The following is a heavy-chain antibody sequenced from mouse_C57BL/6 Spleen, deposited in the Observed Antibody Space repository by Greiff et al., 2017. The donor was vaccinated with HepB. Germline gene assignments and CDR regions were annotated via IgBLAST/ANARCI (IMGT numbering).Heavy chain of an antibody. CDR1: GFTFSDYY. CDR3: ARASDGYYGSYFDY. Sequence: DVMLVESEGGLVQPGSSMKLSCTASGFTFSDYYMAWVRQVPEKGLEWVANINYDGSSTYYLDSLKSRFIISRDNAKNILYLQMSSLTSEDTATYYCARASDGYYGSYFDYWGQGTTLTVSS. V-gene: IGHV5-16*01. D-gene: IGHD2-3*01. J-gene: IGHJ2*01. CDR2: INYDGSST.